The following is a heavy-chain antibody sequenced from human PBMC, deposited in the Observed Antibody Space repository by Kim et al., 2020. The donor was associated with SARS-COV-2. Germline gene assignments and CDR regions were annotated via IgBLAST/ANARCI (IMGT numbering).Heavy chain of an antibody. V-gene: IGHV3-15*01. D-gene: IGHD3-16*01. J-gene: IGHJ6*02. Sequence: RGSLRLSCAASGFTFSNAWMSWVRQAPGKGLEWVGRIKSKTDGGTTDYAAPGIGRFNISRDYSKTTLYLQMNSLKTEDTAVYYCTTDRLMGAGYGMDVWGQGTTVTVSS. CDR3: TTDRLMGAGYGMDV. CDR2: IKSKTDGGTT. CDR1: GFTFSNAW.